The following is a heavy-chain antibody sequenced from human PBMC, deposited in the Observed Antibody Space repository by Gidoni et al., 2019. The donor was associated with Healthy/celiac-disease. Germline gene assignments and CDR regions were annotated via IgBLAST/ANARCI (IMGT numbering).Heavy chain of an antibody. J-gene: IGHJ4*02. V-gene: IGHV3-21*01. D-gene: IGHD3-22*01. CDR2: ISSSSSYI. Sequence: EVQLVESGGGLVKPGGSLRLSCAASGFTFSSYSMNWVRQAPGKGLEWVSSISSSSSYIYYADSVKGRFTISRDNAKNSLYLQMNSLRAEDTAVYYCARALRPSGYYYEDYWGQGTLVTVSS. CDR1: GFTFSSYS. CDR3: ARALRPSGYYYEDY.